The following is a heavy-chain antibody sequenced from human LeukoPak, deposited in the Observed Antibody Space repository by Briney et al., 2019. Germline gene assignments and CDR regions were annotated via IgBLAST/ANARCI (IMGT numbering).Heavy chain of an antibody. Sequence: GGSLRLSCAASGFTFSSYIMNWVRQAPGKGLEWVSSISSSSSYIYYADSVKGRFTISRDNAKNSLYLQMNSLRAEDTAVYYCARGKVDYDILTGSETLDYWGQGTLVTVSS. D-gene: IGHD3-9*01. CDR2: ISSSSSYI. J-gene: IGHJ4*02. CDR1: GFTFSSYI. V-gene: IGHV3-21*01. CDR3: ARGKVDYDILTGSETLDY.